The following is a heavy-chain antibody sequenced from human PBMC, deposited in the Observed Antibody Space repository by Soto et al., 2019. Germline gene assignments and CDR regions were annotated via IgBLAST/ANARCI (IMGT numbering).Heavy chain of an antibody. J-gene: IGHJ4*02. CDR2: SRGSDGST. CDR1: GFTFITYD. Sequence: EVQLLESGGGSVQPGGSLRLSCAASGFTFITYDMTWVRQAPGKGLEWVSVSRGSDGSTYYADSVKGRFTISRDNSKNTVYLQMNSLSADDTAIYYCVKGNWGDYWAQGTLVTVS. V-gene: IGHV3-23*01. D-gene: IGHD7-27*01. CDR3: VKGNWGDY.